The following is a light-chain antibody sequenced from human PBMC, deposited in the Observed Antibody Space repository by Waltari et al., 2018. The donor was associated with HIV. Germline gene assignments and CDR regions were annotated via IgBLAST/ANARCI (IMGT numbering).Light chain of an antibody. V-gene: IGKV1-39*01. J-gene: IGKJ2*01. CDR1: QRISSY. Sequence: DIQMTQSPSSLSASVGDRVTITCRASQRISSYLHWYQQKPGKAPKLLISAAFNLQSGVPSRFSGGRSGTDFTLTIDSLQVEDLATYYCQQSYSSPPTFGQGTNLEIK. CDR2: AAF. CDR3: QQSYSSPPT.